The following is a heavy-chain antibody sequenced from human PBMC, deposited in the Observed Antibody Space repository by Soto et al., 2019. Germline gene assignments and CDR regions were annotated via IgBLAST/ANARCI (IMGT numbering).Heavy chain of an antibody. D-gene: IGHD4-17*01. CDR3: ARHGERTIRSLNWFDP. Sequence: SETLSLTCTVSGASITQYYWNWIRQSLGKGLEWIGSMYYSGTTYYNPSLKSRVTISVDTSMNQFSLKLSSVTAADTAVYYCARHGERTIRSLNWFDPWGQGTLVTAPQ. V-gene: IGHV4-39*01. CDR2: MYYSGTT. CDR1: GASITQYY. J-gene: IGHJ5*02.